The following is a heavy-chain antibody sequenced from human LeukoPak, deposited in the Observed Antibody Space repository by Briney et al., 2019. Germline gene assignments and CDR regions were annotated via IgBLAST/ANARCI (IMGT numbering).Heavy chain of an antibody. CDR1: GGSISSGGYY. V-gene: IGHV4-31*03. Sequence: SETLSLTCTVSGGSISSGGYYWSWIRQHPGKGLEWIGYIYYSGSTYYNPSLKSRVTISVDTSKNQFSLKLSSVTAADTAVYYCARGTGVVTVVSVRYYYYYMDVWGKGTTVTVSS. CDR2: IYYSGST. D-gene: IGHD3-3*01. J-gene: IGHJ6*03. CDR3: ARGTGVVTVVSVRYYYYYMDV.